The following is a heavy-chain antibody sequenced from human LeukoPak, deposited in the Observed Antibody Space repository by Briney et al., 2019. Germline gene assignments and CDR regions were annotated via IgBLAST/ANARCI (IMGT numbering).Heavy chain of an antibody. Sequence: ASVKVSCKASGYTFTSYGISWVRQAPGQGLEWMGWISAYNGNTNYAQKLQGRVTMTTDTSTSTAYMELRSLRSDDTAVYYCARVSMDIVVVPAAIGYCGMDVWGKGTTVTVSS. J-gene: IGHJ6*04. CDR2: ISAYNGNT. V-gene: IGHV1-18*04. CDR1: GYTFTSYG. CDR3: ARVSMDIVVVPAAIGYCGMDV. D-gene: IGHD2-2*03.